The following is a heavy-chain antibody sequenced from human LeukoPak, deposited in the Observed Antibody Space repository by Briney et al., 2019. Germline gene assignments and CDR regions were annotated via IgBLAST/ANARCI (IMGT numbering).Heavy chain of an antibody. V-gene: IGHV4-4*07. J-gene: IGHJ5*02. D-gene: IGHD5-18*01. CDR1: GGSINSYY. CDR3: ARVAGYSYGPINH. Sequence: SETLSLTCIVSGGSINSYYWSWIRQPVGKGLEWIGRIYSSGSTNYNPSLKSRDSMSVDTSKNQFFLNLSSVTAADTAVYYCARVAGYSYGPINHWGQGTLVTVSS. CDR2: IYSSGST.